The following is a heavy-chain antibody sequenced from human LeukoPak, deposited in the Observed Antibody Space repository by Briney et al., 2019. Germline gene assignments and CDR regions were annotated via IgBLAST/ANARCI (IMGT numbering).Heavy chain of an antibody. J-gene: IGHJ4*02. Sequence: GRSLRLSCAASGFTFDDYAMHWVRQAPGKGLEWVSGISWNSGSIGYADSVKGRLTISRDNAKNSLYLQMNSLRAEDTALYYCAKVHNGYSSGFDYWGQGTLVTVSS. CDR1: GFTFDDYA. CDR2: ISWNSGSI. CDR3: AKVHNGYSSGFDY. V-gene: IGHV3-9*01. D-gene: IGHD6-19*01.